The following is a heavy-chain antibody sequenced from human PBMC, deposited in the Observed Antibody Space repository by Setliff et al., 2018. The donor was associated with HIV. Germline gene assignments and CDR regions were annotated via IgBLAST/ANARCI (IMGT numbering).Heavy chain of an antibody. CDR1: GFTFSSHG. Sequence: GGSLRLSCEASGFTFSSHGMHWVRQAPGKGLEWVALISYDGINKYYSDTVKGRFTISRDNSKNTLYLQMNSLRVEDTAVYYCAKGPLGYCSTSSCYGRFDYWGQGTLVTVSS. V-gene: IGHV3-30*18. D-gene: IGHD2-2*01. CDR2: ISYDGINK. J-gene: IGHJ4*02. CDR3: AKGPLGYCSTSSCYGRFDY.